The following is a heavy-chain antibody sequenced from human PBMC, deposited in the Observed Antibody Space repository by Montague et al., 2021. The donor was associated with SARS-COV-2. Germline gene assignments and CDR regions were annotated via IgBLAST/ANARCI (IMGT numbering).Heavy chain of an antibody. Sequence: SLRLSCAASGFTFSSYDMNWVRQAPGKGLEWISYITSSGTTIYYADSVKGRFTISRDNAKNSLYLQMNNLRAEDTAVYYCARAVGSYYGYWGQGTLVTVSS. J-gene: IGHJ4*02. CDR1: GFTFSSYD. CDR3: ARAVGSYYGY. V-gene: IGHV3-48*03. CDR2: ITSSGTTI. D-gene: IGHD1-26*01.